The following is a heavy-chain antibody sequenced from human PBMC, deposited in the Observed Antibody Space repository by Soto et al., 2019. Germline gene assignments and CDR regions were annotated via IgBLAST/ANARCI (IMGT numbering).Heavy chain of an antibody. CDR3: GRCNGDDCHSPFDY. Sequence: PGGSLRLSCAASGFTFSSYGMRWVRQAPGKGLEWVADILKDGRNKNYADSVKGRFTISRDNSKNTLYLQMNSLRAEDTAVYYCGRCNGDDCHSPFDYWGQGNLVTVSS. CDR1: GFTFSSYG. J-gene: IGHJ4*02. D-gene: IGHD2-21*02. V-gene: IGHV3-30*03. CDR2: ILKDGRNK.